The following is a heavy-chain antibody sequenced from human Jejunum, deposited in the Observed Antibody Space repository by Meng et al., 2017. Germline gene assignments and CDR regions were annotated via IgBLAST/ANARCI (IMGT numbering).Heavy chain of an antibody. D-gene: IGHD3-16*02. Sequence: GESLKISCAASGFTFNNAWMTWIRQAPGKGLEWVGRIKSNGDGGTTDYAAPVKGRFTISRDDSKNILHLQMDSLKTADTDVYYCTTDGANYDYLGGGYRYNPVVNWGQGTLVTVSS. V-gene: IGHV3-15*01. CDR1: GFTFNNAW. J-gene: IGHJ4*02. CDR3: TTDGANYDYLGGGYRYNPVVN. CDR2: IKSNGDGGTT.